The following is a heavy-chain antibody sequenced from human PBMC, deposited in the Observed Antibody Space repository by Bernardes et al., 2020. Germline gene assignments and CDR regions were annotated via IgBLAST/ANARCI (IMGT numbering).Heavy chain of an antibody. CDR1: GFTFSSYS. J-gene: IGHJ5*02. CDR3: ARVNYGDYGCSGS. V-gene: IGHV3-21*01. CDR2: ISSSSSYI. D-gene: IGHD4-17*01. Sequence: GSLRLSCAASGFTFSSYSMNWVRQAPGKGLEWVSSISSSSSYIYYADSVKGRFTISRDNAKNSLYLQMNSLRAEDTAVYYCARVNYGDYGCSGSWGQGTLVTVSS.